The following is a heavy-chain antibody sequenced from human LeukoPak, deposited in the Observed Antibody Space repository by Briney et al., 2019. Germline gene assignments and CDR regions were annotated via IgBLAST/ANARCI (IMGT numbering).Heavy chain of an antibody. CDR1: GGSMSSHY. D-gene: IGHD3-22*01. Sequence: SETLSLTCTVSGGSMSSHYWSWIRQPPGKGLEWIGFIYYSGTTKYSPSLQSRVTMLLDTPKNQFSLKLTSVTAADTALYYCARLLDNDSSGYPDTFDMWCQGTMVTVSS. CDR2: IYYSGTT. J-gene: IGHJ3*02. V-gene: IGHV4-59*11. CDR3: ARLLDNDSSGYPDTFDM.